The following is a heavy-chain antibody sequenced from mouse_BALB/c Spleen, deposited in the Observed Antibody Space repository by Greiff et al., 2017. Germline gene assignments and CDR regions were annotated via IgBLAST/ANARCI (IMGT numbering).Heavy chain of an antibody. V-gene: IGHV2-6-7*01. Sequence: VQLVESGPGLVAPSQSLSITCTVSGFSLTGYGVNWVRQPPGKGLEWLGMIWGDGSTDYNSALKSRLSISKDNSKSQVFLKMNSLQTDDTARYYCARDPLYGYYAMDYWGQGTSVTVSS. CDR3: ARDPLYGYYAMDY. D-gene: IGHD1-2*01. CDR1: GFSLTGYG. CDR2: IWGDGST. J-gene: IGHJ4*01.